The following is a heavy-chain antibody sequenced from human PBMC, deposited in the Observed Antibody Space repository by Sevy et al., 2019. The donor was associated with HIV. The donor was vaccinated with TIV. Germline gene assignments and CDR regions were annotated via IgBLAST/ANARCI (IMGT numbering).Heavy chain of an antibody. CDR2: ISGSGGST. V-gene: IGHV3-23*01. J-gene: IGHJ4*02. CDR3: AKQSLKSTGIAGRGAFDY. CDR1: GFPFSSYA. Sequence: GGSLRLSCAASGFPFSSYAMSWVRQAPGKGLEWVSAISGSGGSTYYADSVKGRFTFSRDNFKNTLYLQMNSLRAQNTAVYYCAKQSLKSTGIAGRGAFDYWGQGTLVTVSS. D-gene: IGHD6-13*01.